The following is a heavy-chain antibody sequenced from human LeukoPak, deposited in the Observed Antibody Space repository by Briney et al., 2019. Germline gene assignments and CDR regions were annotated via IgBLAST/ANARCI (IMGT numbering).Heavy chain of an antibody. D-gene: IGHD3-22*01. J-gene: IGHJ4*02. V-gene: IGHV3-21*01. CDR3: ARGGLDYDSSGYPTALFDY. CDR1: GFTFSSYT. Sequence: PGGSLRLSCAASGFTFSSYTLNWVRQAPGKGLEWVSSITSSSTYIYYADSVKGRFAISRDNAKNSLYLQMNSLRAGDTAVYYCARGGLDYDSSGYPTALFDYWGQGTLVTVSS. CDR2: ITSSSTYI.